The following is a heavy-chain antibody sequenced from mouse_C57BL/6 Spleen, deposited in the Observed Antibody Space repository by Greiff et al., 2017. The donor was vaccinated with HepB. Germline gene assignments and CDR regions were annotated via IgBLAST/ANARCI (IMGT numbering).Heavy chain of an antibody. J-gene: IGHJ4*01. CDR1: GYTFTSYW. V-gene: IGHV1-53*01. CDR3: AREGSSKGYAMDY. D-gene: IGHD1-1*01. Sequence: QVQLKQPGPELVKPGASVKLSCKASGYTFTSYWMHWVKQRPGQGLEWIGNINPSNGGTNYNEKFKSKATLTVDKSSSTAYMQLSSLTSEDSAVYYCAREGSSKGYAMDYWGQGTSVTVSS. CDR2: INPSNGGT.